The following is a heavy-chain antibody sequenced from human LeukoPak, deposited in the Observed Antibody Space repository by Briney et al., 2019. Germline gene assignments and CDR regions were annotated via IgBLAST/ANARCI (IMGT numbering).Heavy chain of an antibody. V-gene: IGHV4-39*02. J-gene: IGHJ4*02. Sequence: SETLSLTCAVTGASITNEDFFWGWIRQPPGKGLEWVGTISSSGTTYYSPSLRSRLTISVDTSKNHFSLKLTTVTAADTAVYYCVAEVEAADSPLGHLNFDSWGQGILASVSS. D-gene: IGHD7-27*01. CDR1: GASITNEDFF. CDR2: ISSSGTT. CDR3: VAEVEAADSPLGHLNFDS.